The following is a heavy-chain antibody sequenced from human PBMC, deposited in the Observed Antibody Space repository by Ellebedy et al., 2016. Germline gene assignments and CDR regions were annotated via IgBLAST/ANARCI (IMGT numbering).Heavy chain of an antibody. V-gene: IGHV3-21*06. CDR2: ISGRTGNI. D-gene: IGHD3-3*01. J-gene: IGHJ4*02. CDR3: ARDGSEWSRDY. Sequence: GGSLRLSXAASGFTLSSYSVNWVRQAPGKGLEWVSSISGRTGNIYYADSVKGRFIISRDNTKNSLFLQMNSLGVEDTAVYYCARDGSEWSRDYWGQGTLVTVSS. CDR1: GFTLSSYS.